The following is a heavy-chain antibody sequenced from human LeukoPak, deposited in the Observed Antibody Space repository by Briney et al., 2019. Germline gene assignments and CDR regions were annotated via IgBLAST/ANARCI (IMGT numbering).Heavy chain of an antibody. V-gene: IGHV1-18*04. D-gene: IGHD6-13*01. CDR3: ARAVGSSWKYYFDY. Sequence: ASVKVSCTASGYTFTSYYMHWVRQAPGQGLEWMGWISAYNGNTNYAQKLQGRVTMTTDTSTSTAYMELRSLRSDDTAVYYCARAVGSSWKYYFDYWGQGTLVTVSS. J-gene: IGHJ4*02. CDR1: GYTFTSYY. CDR2: ISAYNGNT.